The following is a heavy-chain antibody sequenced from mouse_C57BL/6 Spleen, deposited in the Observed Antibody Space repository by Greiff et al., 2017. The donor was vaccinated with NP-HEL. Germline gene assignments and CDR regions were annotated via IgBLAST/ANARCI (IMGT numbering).Heavy chain of an antibody. Sequence: QVQLQQSGAELVKPGASVKISCKASGYAFSSYWMNWVKQRPGKGLEWIGQIYPGDGDTNYNGKFKGKATLTADKSSSTAYMQLSSLTSEDSAVYLCARGDYYGRAAWFAYWGQGTLVTVSA. J-gene: IGHJ3*01. D-gene: IGHD1-1*01. V-gene: IGHV1-80*01. CDR3: ARGDYYGRAAWFAY. CDR2: IYPGDGDT. CDR1: GYAFSSYW.